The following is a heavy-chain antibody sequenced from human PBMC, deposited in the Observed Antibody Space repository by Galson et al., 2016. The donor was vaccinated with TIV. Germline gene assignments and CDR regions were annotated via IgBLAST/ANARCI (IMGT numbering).Heavy chain of an antibody. J-gene: IGHJ4*02. V-gene: IGHV3-21*04. CDR2: ISISSSYI. Sequence: SLRLSCAASGFIFSSYSMNWVRRAPGKGLEWVSSISISSSYIYYADSVKGRFTISRDDSKNALYLQMNSLRADDTAVYYCAKSLFHTIEFGGLTVIFDYWGQGTLVTVSS. CDR3: AKSLFHTIEFGGLTVIFDY. D-gene: IGHD3-16*02. CDR1: GFIFSSYS.